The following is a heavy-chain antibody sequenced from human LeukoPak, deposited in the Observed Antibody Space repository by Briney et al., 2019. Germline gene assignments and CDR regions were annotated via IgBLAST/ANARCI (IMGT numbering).Heavy chain of an antibody. Sequence: PGRSLRLSCAASGFTFSSYGMHWVRQTPGKGLEWVTFIHNYETTEYYADSVKGRFTISRDNSKNTVYLQMNSLRVEDAAVYYCAKDDPTGRYLWGQGTLVTVSS. CDR3: AKDDPTGRYL. CDR1: GFTFSSYG. J-gene: IGHJ4*02. D-gene: IGHD1-26*01. CDR2: IHNYETTE. V-gene: IGHV3-30*02.